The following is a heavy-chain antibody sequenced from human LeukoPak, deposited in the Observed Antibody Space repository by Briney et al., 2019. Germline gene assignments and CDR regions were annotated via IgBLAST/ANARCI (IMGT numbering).Heavy chain of an antibody. CDR1: GGDTFTRYY. V-gene: IGHV1-46*01. Sequence: ASVKVSCKASGGDTFTRYYVHWVRQVPGQGLEWMAIINPTGESTSYSQTFEGRLTVTRDTSTSTVYMEMRGLRSEDTALYYCAREPSDGLDGLDVWGQGTMTVSS. J-gene: IGHJ3*01. CDR2: INPTGEST. CDR3: AREPSDGLDGLDV.